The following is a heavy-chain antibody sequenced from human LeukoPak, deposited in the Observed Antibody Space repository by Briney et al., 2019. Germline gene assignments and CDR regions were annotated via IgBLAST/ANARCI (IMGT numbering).Heavy chain of an antibody. CDR3: ARAHNSGDAFDI. CDR1: GGTFSSYA. V-gene: IGHV1-69*05. CDR2: IIPIFGTA. Sequence: SVKVSCEASGGTFSSYAISWVRQAPGQGLEWMGGIIPIFGTANYAQKFQGRVTITTDESTSTAYMELSSLRSEGTAVYYCARAHNSGDAFDIWGQGTMVTVSS. J-gene: IGHJ3*02. D-gene: IGHD6-19*01.